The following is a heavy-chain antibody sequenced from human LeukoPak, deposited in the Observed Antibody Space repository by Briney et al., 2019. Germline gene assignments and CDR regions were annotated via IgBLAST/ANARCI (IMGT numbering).Heavy chain of an antibody. J-gene: IGHJ6*02. Sequence: ASVKVSCKASGGAFSSYPITWVRQAPGQGLEWMGRIIPIFASANYAQKFQGRVTITADESTSTAYMEVSSLRSEDTAVYYCARIRTTSSSFYGMDVWGQGTTVTVSS. CDR2: IIPIFASA. D-gene: IGHD2-2*01. CDR1: GGAFSSYP. CDR3: ARIRTTSSSFYGMDV. V-gene: IGHV1-69*13.